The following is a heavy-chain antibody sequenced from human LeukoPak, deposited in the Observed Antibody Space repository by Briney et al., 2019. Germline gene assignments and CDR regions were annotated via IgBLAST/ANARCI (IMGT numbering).Heavy chain of an antibody. Sequence: GGSLRLSCAASGFTFSSYSMNWVRQAPGKGLEWVSSISSSSSYIYYADSVKGRFTISRDNAKNSLYLQMNSLRAEDTAVYYCARERPFGECFDYWGQGTLVTVSS. V-gene: IGHV3-21*01. CDR3: ARERPFGECFDY. CDR2: ISSSSSYI. CDR1: GFTFSSYS. D-gene: IGHD3-10*01. J-gene: IGHJ4*02.